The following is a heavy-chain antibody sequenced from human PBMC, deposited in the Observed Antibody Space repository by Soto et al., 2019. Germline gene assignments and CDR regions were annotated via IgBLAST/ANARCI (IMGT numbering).Heavy chain of an antibody. V-gene: IGHV3-23*01. CDR2: VSGNSFTI. J-gene: IGHJ4*02. CDR1: GLTFSAFS. D-gene: IGHD3-16*01. Sequence: EVQMLASGGGVVQPGGSLRLSCAVSGLTFSAFSMSWVRQAPGKGLEWVSIVSGNSFTIEYADSVKGRFTISRDNSKNILYLQMTNLRAEDTAVYNCATGLGNPSYFAYLGQGTQVTVSS. CDR3: ATGLGNPSYFAY.